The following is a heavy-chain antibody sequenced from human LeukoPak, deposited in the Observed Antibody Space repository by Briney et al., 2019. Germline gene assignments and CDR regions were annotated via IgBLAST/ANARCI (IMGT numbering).Heavy chain of an antibody. V-gene: IGHV1-2*06. J-gene: IGHJ4*02. CDR2: LNPNSGGT. Sequence: ASVKVSCKASGYTFTAYYMHWVRQAPGQGLEWMGRLNPNSGGTNFAQKFQGRVTMTRDTSTSTVYMELSSLRSEDTAVYYCARGGNGYNMNYWGQGTLVTVSS. CDR1: GYTFTAYY. D-gene: IGHD5-24*01. CDR3: ARGGNGYNMNY.